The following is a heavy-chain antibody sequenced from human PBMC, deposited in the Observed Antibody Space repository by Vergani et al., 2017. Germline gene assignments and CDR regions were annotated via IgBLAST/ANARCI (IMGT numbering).Heavy chain of an antibody. J-gene: IGHJ5*02. CDR1: GGSLSSGGYY. D-gene: IGHD2-2*01. Sequence: QVQLQESGPGLVKPSQTLSLTCTVSGGSLSSGGYYWSWIRQHPGKGLEWIGYIYYSGSTYYNPPLKSRVTMSVDTSKNQFSLKLSSVTAADPAVYYCARGVQEYQLLPQHWFDHWGQGTLVTVSS. V-gene: IGHV4-31*03. CDR3: ARGVQEYQLLPQHWFDH. CDR2: IYYSGST.